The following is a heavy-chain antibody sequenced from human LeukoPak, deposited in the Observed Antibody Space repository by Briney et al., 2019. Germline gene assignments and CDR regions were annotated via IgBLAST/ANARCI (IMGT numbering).Heavy chain of an antibody. CDR2: IYYSGST. J-gene: IGHJ4*02. V-gene: IGHV4-39*01. D-gene: IGHD2/OR15-2a*01. CDR3: ARHEEIVADY. Sequence: SETLSLTCTVPGGSISSSSYYWGWIRQPPGKGLEWIGSIYYSGSTYYNPSLKSRVTISVDTSKNQFSLKLSSVTAADTAVYYCARHEEIVADYWGQGTLVTVSS. CDR1: GGSISSSSYY.